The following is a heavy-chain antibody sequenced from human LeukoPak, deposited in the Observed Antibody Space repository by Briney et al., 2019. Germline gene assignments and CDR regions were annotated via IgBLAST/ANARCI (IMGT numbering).Heavy chain of an antibody. Sequence: GGSLRLSCAASGFTFSSYWMNWVRQAPGKGLEWVSTISGSGGDTYYADSVKGRFTISRDNSKNTLYLQMNSLRVEDTAVFYCAIKWRFFDYWGQGALVTVSS. D-gene: IGHD2-15*01. CDR3: AIKWRFFDY. CDR2: ISGSGGDT. CDR1: GFTFSSYW. V-gene: IGHV3-23*01. J-gene: IGHJ4*02.